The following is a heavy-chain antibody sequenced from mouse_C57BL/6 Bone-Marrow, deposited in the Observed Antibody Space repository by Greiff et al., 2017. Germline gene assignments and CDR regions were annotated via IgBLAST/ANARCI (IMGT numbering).Heavy chain of an antibody. CDR2: IYPGSGNT. Sequence: QVQLQQSGPELVKPGASVKISCKASGYSFTSYYIHWVKQRPGQGLEWIGWIYPGSGNTKYNEKFKGKATLTADTSSSTAYMQLSSLTSEDSAVYYCARTTVVADYYAMDYWGQGTSVTVAS. V-gene: IGHV1-66*01. CDR1: GYSFTSYY. J-gene: IGHJ4*01. D-gene: IGHD1-1*01. CDR3: ARTTVVADYYAMDY.